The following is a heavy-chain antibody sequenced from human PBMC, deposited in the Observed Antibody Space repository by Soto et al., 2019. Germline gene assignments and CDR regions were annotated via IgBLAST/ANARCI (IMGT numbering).Heavy chain of an antibody. V-gene: IGHV3-33*01. Sequence: GGSLRLSCAASGFTFSSYGMHWVRQAPGKGLEWVAVIWYDGSNKYYADSVKGRFTISRDNSKNTLYLQVNSLRAEDTAVYYCARDYPPRPESNCSSTSCSFHDYYGGMDVWGQGTTVTVSS. CDR1: GFTFSSYG. CDR3: ARDYPPRPESNCSSTSCSFHDYYGGMDV. D-gene: IGHD2-2*01. CDR2: IWYDGSNK. J-gene: IGHJ6*02.